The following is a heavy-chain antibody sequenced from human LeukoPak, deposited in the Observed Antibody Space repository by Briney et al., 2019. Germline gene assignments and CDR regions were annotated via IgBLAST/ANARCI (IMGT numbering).Heavy chain of an antibody. CDR1: GGAISNDNFY. V-gene: IGHV4-39*01. Sequence: SETLSLTCTVSGGAISNDNFYWGWVRQPPGKGLEWVASINYSGTIYYNPSLRSRVSISVDTSRTQFFLRLNSVTAADTAVYYCARLFDSCGQGTLVTVSS. J-gene: IGHJ5*01. CDR2: INYSGTI. CDR3: ARLFDS.